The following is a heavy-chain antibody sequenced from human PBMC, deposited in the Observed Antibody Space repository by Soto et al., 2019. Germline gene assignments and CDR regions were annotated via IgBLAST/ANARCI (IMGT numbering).Heavy chain of an antibody. CDR2: ISTSGTYV. Sequence: EVQLMESGGGLVKPGGSLRLSCAASGFTFNTYNMNWVRQAPGKGLEWVSSISTSGTYVHYGDSVKGRFTISRDNAKNSLYLQMNSLRAEDTAVYYCARGNYGSGSNQYWYFDLWGRGTLVSVSS. V-gene: IGHV3-21*01. CDR1: GFTFNTYN. D-gene: IGHD3-10*01. J-gene: IGHJ2*01. CDR3: ARGNYGSGSNQYWYFDL.